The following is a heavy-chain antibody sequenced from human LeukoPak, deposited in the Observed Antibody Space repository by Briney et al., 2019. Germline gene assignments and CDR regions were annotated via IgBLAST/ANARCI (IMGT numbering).Heavy chain of an antibody. CDR3: ARTYSCRTFVILDY. D-gene: IGHD6-13*01. J-gene: IGHJ4*02. CDR1: GFSLTTREMC. V-gene: IGHV2-70*11. CDR2: IDWDDDK. Sequence: SGPTLVNPTQTLTLTCTFSGFSLTTREMCVSWIRQPPGKALEWLARIDWDDDKYYSTSLRTRLTISRDTSKNQVVLTVTNMDPVDTVTYYCARTYSCRTFVILDYWGQGTLVTVSS.